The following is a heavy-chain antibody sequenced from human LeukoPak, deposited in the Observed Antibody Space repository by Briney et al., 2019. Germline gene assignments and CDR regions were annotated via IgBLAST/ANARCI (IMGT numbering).Heavy chain of an antibody. CDR2: IRSIAYGGTT. V-gene: IGHV3-49*04. CDR3: TRQGDDSSGYYPPEFDP. J-gene: IGHJ5*02. D-gene: IGHD3-22*01. CDR1: GFTFGDYA. Sequence: PGGSLRLSCTASGFTFGDYAMSWVRQAPGKGLEWVGFIRSIAYGGTTEYAASVKGRFTISRDDSKSIAYLQMNSLKTEDTAVYYCTRQGDDSSGYYPPEFDPWGQGTLVTVSS.